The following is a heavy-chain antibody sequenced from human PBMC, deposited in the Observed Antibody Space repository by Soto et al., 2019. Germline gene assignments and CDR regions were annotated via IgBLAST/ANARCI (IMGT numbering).Heavy chain of an antibody. V-gene: IGHV4-30-2*06. CDR3: ARGLFAYDDGIHPSPTTWFDT. CDR2: VYYSGTT. J-gene: IGHJ5*02. CDR1: GACVYIGSHA. D-gene: IGHD3-16*01. Sequence: SWSLAITCSLCGACVYIGSHAGNWIRQSPGKGLEWIGFVYYSGTTYNNPAVNSGVTIAVDRAKSQFSLQLRSVTAADTDVYFCARGLFAYDDGIHPSPTTWFDTWSQATLVTVYS.